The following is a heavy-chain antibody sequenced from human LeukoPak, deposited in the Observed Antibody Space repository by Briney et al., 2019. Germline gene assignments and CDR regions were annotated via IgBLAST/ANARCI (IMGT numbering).Heavy chain of an antibody. CDR1: GASISSSSYY. CDR2: IYYSGST. V-gene: IGHV4-39*07. CDR3: ARVRGSGWNNSRYYFDY. Sequence: SETLSPTCTVSGASISSSSYYWGWIRQPPGKGLDWIGSIYYSGSTYYNPSLKSRVTISVDTSKNQFSLKLSSVTAADTAVYYCARVRGSGWNNSRYYFDYWGQGTLVTVSS. J-gene: IGHJ4*02. D-gene: IGHD6-19*01.